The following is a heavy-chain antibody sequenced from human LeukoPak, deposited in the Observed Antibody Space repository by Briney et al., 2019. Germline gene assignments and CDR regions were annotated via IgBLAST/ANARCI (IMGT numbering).Heavy chain of an antibody. Sequence: SETLSLTCAVSGCSISSSNWWSWVRQPPGKGLEWIGEIYHSGSANYNPFLKSRVTISVDKSKNQFSLRLSSVTAADTAVYYCASAGHDGIGYKVCWGQGTLVTVSS. V-gene: IGHV4-4*02. D-gene: IGHD3-22*01. CDR3: ASAGHDGIGYKVC. J-gene: IGHJ4*02. CDR2: IYHSGSA. CDR1: GCSISSSNW.